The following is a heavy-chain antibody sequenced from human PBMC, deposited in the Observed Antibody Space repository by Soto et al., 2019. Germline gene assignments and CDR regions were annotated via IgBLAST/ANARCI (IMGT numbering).Heavy chain of an antibody. CDR1: GFTFGTYA. CDR2: ISGNGSDT. V-gene: IGHV3-23*02. D-gene: IGHD1-26*01. J-gene: IGHJ4*02. CDR3: ARRVGTTGVFAF. Sequence: EVQLLESGGDLVQPGGSLRLSCAASGFTFGTYAMSWVRRAPGKGLDWVSAISGNGSDTYLGDSVKGRFSISRDNSKNMLYLQMSSLRGEDTAIYYCARRVGTTGVFAFWGQGTRVIVSS.